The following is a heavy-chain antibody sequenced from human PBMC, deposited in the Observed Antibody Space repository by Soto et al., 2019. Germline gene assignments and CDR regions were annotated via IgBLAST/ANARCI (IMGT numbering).Heavy chain of an antibody. V-gene: IGHV3-48*01. CDR3: AREPDYIWGSPIYFDY. Sequence: GGSLRLSCAASGFTFSSYSMNWVRQAPGKGLEWVSYISSSSSTIYYADSVKGRFTISRDNAKNSLYLQMNSLRAEDTAVYYCAREPDYIWGSPIYFDYWGQGTLVTVSS. J-gene: IGHJ4*02. CDR1: GFTFSSYS. CDR2: ISSSSSTI. D-gene: IGHD3-16*01.